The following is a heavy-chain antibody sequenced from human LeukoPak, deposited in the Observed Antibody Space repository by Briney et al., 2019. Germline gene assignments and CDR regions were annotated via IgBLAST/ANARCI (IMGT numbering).Heavy chain of an antibody. V-gene: IGHV3-15*04. D-gene: IGHD3-10*01. CDR2: IESKTDGGTT. CDR3: STYGSGRKFDY. J-gene: IGHJ4*02. CDR1: GFSFSDAW. Sequence: GGSLRLSCAVSGFSFSDAWMSWVRQTPGKGLEWVGRIESKTDGGTTDYAALVKGRFTISRDDSTNTLYLQMNSLKSEDTAVYYCSTYGSGRKFDYWGQGVLVTVSS.